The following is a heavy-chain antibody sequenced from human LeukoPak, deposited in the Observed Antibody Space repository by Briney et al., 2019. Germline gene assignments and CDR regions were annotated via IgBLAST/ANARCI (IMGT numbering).Heavy chain of an antibody. Sequence: GGSLRLSCAASGFTFSSYGMHWVRQAPGKGLEWVAEVWYSGNNKNYADSVKGRFTISRDNSKNTLYLQMNSLRAEGTAVYYCAKSDYYGSGSYMDVWGKGTTVTVSS. CDR1: GFTFSSYG. J-gene: IGHJ6*03. CDR3: AKSDYYGSGSYMDV. CDR2: VWYSGNNK. V-gene: IGHV3-33*06. D-gene: IGHD3-10*01.